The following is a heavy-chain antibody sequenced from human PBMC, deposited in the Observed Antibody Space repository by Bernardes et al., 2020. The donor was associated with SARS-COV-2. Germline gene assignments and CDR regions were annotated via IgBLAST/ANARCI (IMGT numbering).Heavy chain of an antibody. CDR3: ARGYSGYDRLFDY. J-gene: IGHJ4*02. V-gene: IGHV1-18*01. CDR2: ISADNGNT. D-gene: IGHD5-12*01. Sequence: ASMKVSCKASGYTFSSYGISWVRQAPGQGLEWMGWISADNGNTDYAQKVQDRVTMTTDTSTSTAYMEPRSLRSDDTAVYYCARGYSGYDRLFDYWGQGTLVTVSS. CDR1: GYTFSSYG.